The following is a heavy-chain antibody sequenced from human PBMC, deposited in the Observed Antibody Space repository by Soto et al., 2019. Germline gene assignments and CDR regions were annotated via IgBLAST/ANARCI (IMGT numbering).Heavy chain of an antibody. V-gene: IGHV1-69*13. J-gene: IGHJ6*02. Sequence: SVKVSCKASGGTFSSYAISWVRQAPGQGLDWMGGIIPIFGTANYAQKFQGRVTITADESTSTAYMELSSLRSEDTAVYYCARNYDILTGPRPNYYYYGMDVWGQGTTVTVSS. D-gene: IGHD3-9*01. CDR2: IIPIFGTA. CDR3: ARNYDILTGPRPNYYYYGMDV. CDR1: GGTFSSYA.